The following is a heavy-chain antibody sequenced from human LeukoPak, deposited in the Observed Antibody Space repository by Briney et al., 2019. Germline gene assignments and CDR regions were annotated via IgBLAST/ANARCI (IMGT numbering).Heavy chain of an antibody. Sequence: AGGSLRLSCAASGFTFSGSAMHWVRQASVKGLEWVGRIRSKANSYATAYAASVKGRFTISRDDSKNTAYLQMNSLKTEDTAVYYCTRHSEYTGYCSSTSCHPGNWFDPWGQGTLVTVSS. CDR1: GFTFSGSA. V-gene: IGHV3-73*01. D-gene: IGHD2-2*01. CDR3: TRHSEYTGYCSSTSCHPGNWFDP. J-gene: IGHJ5*02. CDR2: IRSKANSYAT.